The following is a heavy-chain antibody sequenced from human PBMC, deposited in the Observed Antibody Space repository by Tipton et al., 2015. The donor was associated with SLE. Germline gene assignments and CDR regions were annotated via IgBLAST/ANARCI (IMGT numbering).Heavy chain of an antibody. Sequence: TLSLTCTVSGASINTRSHYWGWVRQSPGKGLEWIGHIYSRGSTYYNPSLESRVTISVDTSENKFSLRLISLTAADTAVYYCARGDRLPSHVSWYFDLWGRGTLVTVSS. CDR2: IYSRGST. CDR1: GASINTRSHY. J-gene: IGHJ2*01. CDR3: ARGDRLPSHVSWYFDL. D-gene: IGHD3-16*01. V-gene: IGHV4-39*07.